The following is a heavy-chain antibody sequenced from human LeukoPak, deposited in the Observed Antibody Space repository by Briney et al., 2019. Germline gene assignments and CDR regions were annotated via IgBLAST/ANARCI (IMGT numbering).Heavy chain of an antibody. V-gene: IGHV1-2*02. CDR2: INPNSGGT. CDR1: GYTFTGYY. D-gene: IGHD5-18*01. Sequence: ASVKVSCKASGYTFTGYYMHWVRQAPGQGLEWMGWINPNSGGTNYAQKFQGRVTMTRDTSISTAYMELRSLRSDDTAVYYCARDQRGYSYGYLPDYWGQGTLVTVSS. J-gene: IGHJ4*02. CDR3: ARDQRGYSYGYLPDY.